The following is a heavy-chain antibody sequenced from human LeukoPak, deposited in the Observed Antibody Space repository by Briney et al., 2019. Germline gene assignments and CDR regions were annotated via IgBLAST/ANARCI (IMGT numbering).Heavy chain of an antibody. V-gene: IGHV3-21*04. Sequence: GGSLRLSCAASGFTFSSYSMNWVRQAPGKGLEWVSPISSSGSTIYYADSVKGRFTISRDNAKNSLYLQMNSLRAEDTAVYYCTSGSLKFDYWGQGTLVTVSS. CDR1: GFTFSSYS. CDR2: ISSSGSTI. J-gene: IGHJ4*02. D-gene: IGHD1-26*01. CDR3: TSGSLKFDY.